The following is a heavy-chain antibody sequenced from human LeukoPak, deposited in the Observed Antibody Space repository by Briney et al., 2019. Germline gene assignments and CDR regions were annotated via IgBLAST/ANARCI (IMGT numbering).Heavy chain of an antibody. J-gene: IGHJ3*02. D-gene: IGHD3-10*01. Sequence: SETLSLTCAVSGYSISSGYYWGWIRQPPGKGLEWIGSIYHSGRTYYNPSLKSRVTISVDTSKNQFSLKLSSVTAADTAVYYCARTKFGGDDAFDIWGQGTMVTVSS. CDR2: IYHSGRT. CDR1: GYSISSGYY. V-gene: IGHV4-38-2*01. CDR3: ARTKFGGDDAFDI.